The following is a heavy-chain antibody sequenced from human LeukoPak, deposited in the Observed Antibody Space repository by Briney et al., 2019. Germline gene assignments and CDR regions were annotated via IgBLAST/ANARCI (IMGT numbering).Heavy chain of an antibody. CDR3: ARERIWNGYYFFDY. Sequence: GGSLRLSCAASGFLISSYSMNWIRQAPGKGLEWGSYISGGSSTIYYADSVKGRFTISRDNAKNSLDLQMNSLRAEDSAVYYCARERIWNGYYFFDYWGQGTLVTVSS. CDR2: ISGGSSTI. CDR1: GFLISSYS. V-gene: IGHV3-48*01. J-gene: IGHJ4*02. D-gene: IGHD3-3*01.